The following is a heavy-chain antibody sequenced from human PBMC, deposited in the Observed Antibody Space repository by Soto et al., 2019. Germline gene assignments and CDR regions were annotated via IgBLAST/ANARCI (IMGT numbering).Heavy chain of an antibody. CDR3: ASTYSTSWYWFDH. J-gene: IGHJ5*02. Sequence: QVTVKESGPVLVKPTETLTLTCTVSGFSLSNAGLGVSWIRQPPGKALEWLAHIFSNDEKSYSTSLKSRLTIAKDTSKSQLILIMTNMDPVDTATYYCASTYSTSWYWFDHWGQGTLVTVSS. CDR1: GFSLSNAGLG. D-gene: IGHD6-13*01. CDR2: IFSNDEK. V-gene: IGHV2-26*04.